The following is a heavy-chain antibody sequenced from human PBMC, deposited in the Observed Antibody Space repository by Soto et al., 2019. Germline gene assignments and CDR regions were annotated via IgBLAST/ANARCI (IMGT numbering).Heavy chain of an antibody. CDR1: GGSFSGYY. CDR3: ARSLYYDFWSGYYN. D-gene: IGHD3-3*01. J-gene: IGHJ4*02. CDR2: INHSGST. Sequence: SETLSLTCAVYGGSFSGYYWSWIRQPPGKGLEWIGEINHSGSTNYNPSLKSRVTISVDTSKNQFSLKLSSVTAADTAVYYCARSLYYDFWSGYYNWGQGTLVTVSS. V-gene: IGHV4-34*01.